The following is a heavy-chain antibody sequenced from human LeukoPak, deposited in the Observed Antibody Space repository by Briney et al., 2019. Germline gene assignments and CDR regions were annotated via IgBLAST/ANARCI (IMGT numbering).Heavy chain of an antibody. Sequence: GGSLRLSCVASGFTFSSYGMHWVRQAPGKGLEWVTVISYEGSNKYYADSVKGRFTVSRDNSNKTLYLQMNSLRAEDTAVYYCAKAAGDFSRIDYWGQGTLVTVSS. CDR2: ISYEGSNK. D-gene: IGHD3-3*01. CDR1: GFTFSSYG. CDR3: AKAAGDFSRIDY. J-gene: IGHJ4*02. V-gene: IGHV3-30*18.